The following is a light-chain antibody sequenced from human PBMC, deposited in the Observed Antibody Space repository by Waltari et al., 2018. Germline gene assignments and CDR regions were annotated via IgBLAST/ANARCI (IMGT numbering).Light chain of an antibody. CDR3: MQGTHWPWT. V-gene: IGKV2-30*01. J-gene: IGKJ1*01. CDR2: RVS. CDR1: QGFVSSGGNTI. Sequence: DVVMTQSPLSLPVALGQPASLSCKSRQGFVSSGGNTILNWFQQRPGQSPRRLIYRVSNRDSGVPDRFSGSGSGTDFTLKISRVEAEDVGIYYCMQGTHWPWTFGQGTKVEFK.